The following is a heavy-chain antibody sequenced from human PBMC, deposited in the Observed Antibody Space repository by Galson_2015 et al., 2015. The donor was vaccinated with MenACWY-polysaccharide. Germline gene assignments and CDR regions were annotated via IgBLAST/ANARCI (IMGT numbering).Heavy chain of an antibody. CDR2: FRGSGRPI. CDR3: ARDDCSSTSCYFGMDV. D-gene: IGHD2-2*01. V-gene: IGHV3-11*01. CDR1: GFTFSDYY. Sequence: SLRLSCAASGFTFSDYYMSWIRQAPGKGLEGVSYFRGSGRPIYYAASGKGRFTISRDNAKNSLYLQMNSLRAEDTAVYYCARDDCSSTSCYFGMDVWGQGTTVTVSS. J-gene: IGHJ6*02.